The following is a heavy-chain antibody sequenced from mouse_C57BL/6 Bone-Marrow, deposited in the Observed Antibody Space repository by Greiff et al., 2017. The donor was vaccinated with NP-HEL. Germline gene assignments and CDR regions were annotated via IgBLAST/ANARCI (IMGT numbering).Heavy chain of an antibody. CDR2: ISSGGSYT. J-gene: IGHJ3*01. CDR1: GFTFSSYG. Sequence: EVQRVESGGDLVKPGGSLKLSCAASGFTFSSYGMSWVRQTPDKRLEWVATISSGGSYTYYPDSVKGRFTISRDNAKNTLYLQMSSLKSEDTAMYYCARHYGSSYRFAYWGQGTLVTVSA. CDR3: ARHYGSSYRFAY. D-gene: IGHD1-1*01. V-gene: IGHV5-6*01.